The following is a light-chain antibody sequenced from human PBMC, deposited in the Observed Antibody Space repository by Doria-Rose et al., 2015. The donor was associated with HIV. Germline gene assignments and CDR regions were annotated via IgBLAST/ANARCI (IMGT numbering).Light chain of an antibody. V-gene: IGKV3-20*01. CDR3: HQYGTSWT. Sequence: EIAMTQSPGTLSLSPGERATLSCRASQSFSSTYLAWYQQKPGQAPSLLVYDGSARATGIPDRFSVSASGTDFTLTINRLEPEDFALYYCHQYGTSWTFGQGTKVEI. CDR1: QSFSSTY. J-gene: IGKJ1*01. CDR2: DGS.